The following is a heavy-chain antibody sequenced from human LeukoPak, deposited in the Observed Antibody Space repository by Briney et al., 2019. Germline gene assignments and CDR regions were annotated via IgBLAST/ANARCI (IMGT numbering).Heavy chain of an antibody. D-gene: IGHD6-13*01. CDR3: ARTYSSSRGYYYMDV. J-gene: IGHJ6*03. V-gene: IGHV3-11*01. Sequence: YYWAWIRQAPGKGLEWVSYISSSGSTIYYADSVKGRFTISRDNAKNSLYLQMNSLRAEDTAVYYCARTYSSSRGYYYMDVWGKGTTVTISS. CDR2: ISSSGSTI. CDR1: YY.